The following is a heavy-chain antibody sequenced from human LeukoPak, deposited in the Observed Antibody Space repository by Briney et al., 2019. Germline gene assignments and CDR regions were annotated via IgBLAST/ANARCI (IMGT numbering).Heavy chain of an antibody. J-gene: IGHJ6*02. CDR2: TYYTSNWHN. D-gene: IGHD6-19*01. CDR3: ASSYSSGWYGIDV. CDR1: GDSVSSNTAA. Sequence: SQTLSLTCAISGDSVSSNTAAWNWIRQSPSRGLEWLGRTYYTSNWHNDYAVSLKSRISINPDTSKNQFSLQLNSVTPEDTAIYYCASSYSSGWYGIDVWGQGTTVTVSS. V-gene: IGHV6-1*01.